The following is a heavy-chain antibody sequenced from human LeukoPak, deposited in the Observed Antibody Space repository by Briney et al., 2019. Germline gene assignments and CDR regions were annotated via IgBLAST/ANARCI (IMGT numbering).Heavy chain of an antibody. V-gene: IGHV4-34*01. CDR3: ARGSSWYGYGAFDI. CDR2: INHSGST. J-gene: IGHJ3*02. Sequence: SETLSLTCAVYGGSFSGYYWSWIRQPPGKGLEWIGEINHSGSTNYNPSLKSRVTISVDTSKNQFSLKLSSVTAADTAVYYCARGSSWYGYGAFDIWGQGTMVTVSS. CDR1: GGSFSGYY. D-gene: IGHD6-13*01.